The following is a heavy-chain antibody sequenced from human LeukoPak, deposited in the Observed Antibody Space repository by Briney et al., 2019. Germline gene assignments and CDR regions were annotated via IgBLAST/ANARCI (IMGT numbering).Heavy chain of an antibody. Sequence: GGSLRLSCAASGFTFSSYSMNWVRQAPGKGLEWVSSISGSSSYIYYADSVKGRFTISRENSKNTLYLQMNSLRAEDTAVYYCAKDSAKKYDDYWGQGTLVTVSS. CDR3: AKDSAKKYDDY. CDR1: GFTFSSYS. D-gene: IGHD2/OR15-2a*01. V-gene: IGHV3-21*04. J-gene: IGHJ4*02. CDR2: ISGSSSYI.